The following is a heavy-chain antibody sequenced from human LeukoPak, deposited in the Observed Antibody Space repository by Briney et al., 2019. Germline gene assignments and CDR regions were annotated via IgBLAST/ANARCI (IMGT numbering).Heavy chain of an antibody. J-gene: IGHJ4*02. V-gene: IGHV3-30-3*01. CDR3: ARGIIVVVPAAPLDY. D-gene: IGHD2-2*01. Sequence: PGGSLRLSCAASGFTFSSYWVSWVRQAPGKGLEWVAVISYDGSNKYYADSVKGRFTISRDNSKNTLYLQMNSLRAEDTAVYYCARGIIVVVPAAPLDYWGQGTLVTVSS. CDR1: GFTFSSYW. CDR2: ISYDGSNK.